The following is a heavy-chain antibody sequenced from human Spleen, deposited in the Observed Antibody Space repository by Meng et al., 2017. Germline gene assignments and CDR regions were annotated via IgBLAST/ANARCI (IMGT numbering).Heavy chain of an antibody. V-gene: IGHV4-4*02. CDR2: IYPSGST. CDR1: GGSFSSSNW. J-gene: IGHJ4*02. D-gene: IGHD6-6*01. Sequence: HVGRQESGRGRVKASGPLYLPFAVSGGSFSSSNWWTWVRLPPGKGLEWIGEIYPSGSTNYNPSLKSRVTISVDKSKNQFSLKLSSVTAADTAVYYCAKVHSNSPYFDYWGQGTLVTVSS. CDR3: AKVHSNSPYFDY.